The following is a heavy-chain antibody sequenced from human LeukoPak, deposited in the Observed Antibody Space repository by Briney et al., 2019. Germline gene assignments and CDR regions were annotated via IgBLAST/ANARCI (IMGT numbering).Heavy chain of an antibody. D-gene: IGHD3-9*01. CDR2: IWYDGTNE. CDR3: ARDAALRYFDLYGMDV. Sequence: GTSLRLSCAASGLSFSSHGMHWVRQAPGKGLEWVAVIWYDGTNENYSDSLRGRFTISRDNSKNTLYLQMNSLRAEDTAVYYCARDAALRYFDLYGMDVWGQGTTVTVSS. V-gene: IGHV3-33*01. J-gene: IGHJ6*02. CDR1: GLSFSSHG.